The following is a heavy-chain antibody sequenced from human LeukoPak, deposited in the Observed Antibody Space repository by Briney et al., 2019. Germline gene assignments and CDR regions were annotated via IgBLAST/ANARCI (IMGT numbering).Heavy chain of an antibody. CDR3: ARLGYCSSTSCDAFDI. V-gene: IGHV1-2*02. J-gene: IGHJ3*02. CDR1: GYTFTGYY. D-gene: IGHD2-2*01. Sequence: ASVKVSCKASGYTFTGYYMHWVRQAPGQGLEWIGWINPNSGGTNYAQKFQGRVTMTRDTSISTAYMELSRLRSDDTAVYYCARLGYCSSTSCDAFDIWGQGTMVTVSS. CDR2: INPNSGGT.